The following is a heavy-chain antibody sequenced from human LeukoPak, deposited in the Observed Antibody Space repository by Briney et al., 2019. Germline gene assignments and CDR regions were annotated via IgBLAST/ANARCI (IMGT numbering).Heavy chain of an antibody. CDR1: GGSISSYY. V-gene: IGHV4-59*01. CDR2: IYYSGST. D-gene: IGHD5-24*01. Sequence: SETLSLTCTVCGGSISSYYWSWIRQPPGKGLEWIGYIYYSGSTNYNPSLKSRVTISVDTSKNQVSLKLRSVTAADTAVYYCARTTDGYVGGPGYSYYYYMDVWGKGTMVTISS. J-gene: IGHJ6*03. CDR3: ARTTDGYVGGPGYSYYYYMDV.